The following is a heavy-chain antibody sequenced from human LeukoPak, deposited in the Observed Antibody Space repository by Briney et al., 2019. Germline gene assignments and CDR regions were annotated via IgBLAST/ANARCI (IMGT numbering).Heavy chain of an antibody. J-gene: IGHJ3*02. CDR3: AREETDRSGRAFDI. Sequence: GRSLRLSCAVSGFSVSTNYMSWVRQAPGKGLQWVSVIYSGDYTSYAGSVKGRFTISRDNSKNTLYLQMNSLRAEDTAVYYCAREETDRSGRAFDIWGRGTMVTVSS. D-gene: IGHD6-25*01. V-gene: IGHV3-53*01. CDR2: IYSGDYT. CDR1: GFSVSTNY.